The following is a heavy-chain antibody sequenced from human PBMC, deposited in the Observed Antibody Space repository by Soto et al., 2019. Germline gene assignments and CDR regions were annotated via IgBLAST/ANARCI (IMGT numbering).Heavy chain of an antibody. J-gene: IGHJ4*02. CDR2: TYFRSEWYN. D-gene: IGHD6-19*01. CDR1: GDXVSSSSAA. Sequence: XQXLSLSCAISGDXVSSSSAAWSWIRQSPSRGLEWLGSTYFRSEWYNDYSVSVKSRITFNADTSTNQFSLHMNSVTPEDTAVYYCARDGGSSGWIDYWGQGTLVTVSS. CDR3: ARDGGSSGWIDY. V-gene: IGHV6-1*01.